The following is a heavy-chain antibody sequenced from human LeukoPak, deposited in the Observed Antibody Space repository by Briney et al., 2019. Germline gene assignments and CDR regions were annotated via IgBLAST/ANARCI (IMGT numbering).Heavy chain of an antibody. Sequence: GGSLRLSCAASGFTFSSYGMNWVRQAPGKGLEWVSVIYSGGSTYYADSVKGRFTISRDNAKNSLYLQMNSLRAEDTAVYYCAELGITMIGGVWGKGTTVTISS. J-gene: IGHJ6*04. CDR3: AELGITMIGGV. V-gene: IGHV3-NL1*01. CDR1: GFTFSSYG. D-gene: IGHD3-10*02. CDR2: IYSGGST.